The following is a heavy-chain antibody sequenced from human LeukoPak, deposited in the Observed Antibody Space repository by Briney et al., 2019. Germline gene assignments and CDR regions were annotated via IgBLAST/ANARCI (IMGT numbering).Heavy chain of an antibody. CDR3: ARGGYCSSTSCYYFDY. CDR2: IYSGGST. D-gene: IGHD2-2*01. CDR1: GFTVSSNY. V-gene: IGHV3-53*01. J-gene: IGHJ4*02. Sequence: GGSLRLSCEASGFTVSSNYMSWVRQAPGKGLEWVSIIYSGGSTYYADSVKGRFTISRDNSRNTLFLQMNSLRAEDTAVYYCARGGYCSSTSCYYFDYWGQGTLVTVSS.